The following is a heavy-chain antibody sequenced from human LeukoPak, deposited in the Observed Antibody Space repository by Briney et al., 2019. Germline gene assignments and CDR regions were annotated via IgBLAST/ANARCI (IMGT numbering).Heavy chain of an antibody. J-gene: IGHJ4*02. D-gene: IGHD5-18*01. CDR3: VRGQLWSYYHDY. V-gene: IGHV3-74*01. CDR2: IKGDERST. CDR1: GFPFSSYW. Sequence: GSLRLSCAASGFPFSSYWLHWVRQAPGKGLVWVSRIKGDERSTNYADSVKGRFTISRDNAKNTVYLEMNSLRAEDTAVYYCVRGQLWSYYHDYWGQGTLVTVSS.